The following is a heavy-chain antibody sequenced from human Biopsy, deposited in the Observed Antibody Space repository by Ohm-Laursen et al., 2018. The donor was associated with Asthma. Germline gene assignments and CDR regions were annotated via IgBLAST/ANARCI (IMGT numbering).Heavy chain of an antibody. D-gene: IGHD3-22*01. CDR1: GFTFEEYA. CDR3: VKDTVEDRGGYYTFDV. J-gene: IGHJ3*01. Sequence: SLRLSCSASGFTFEEYAMHWARQAPGKGLEWVSTISPDGRSAHGPDSFRGRFTISRDNSRDTLYLQMRSLRADDTAVYYCVKDTVEDRGGYYTFDVWGQGTKVTVSS. CDR2: ISPDGRSA. V-gene: IGHV3-23*01.